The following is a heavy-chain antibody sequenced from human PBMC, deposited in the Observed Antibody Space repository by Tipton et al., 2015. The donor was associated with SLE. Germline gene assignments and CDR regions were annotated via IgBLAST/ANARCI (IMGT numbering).Heavy chain of an antibody. J-gene: IGHJ6*03. CDR3: ARGGAYGSETYTYYYHCYYMDV. Sequence: TLSLTCTVSGGSIRSYYWSWIRLTPGKGLEWIGDIYYRGSPYYRESTTYNPSLESRATMSLDTPKNQFSLKLNSATAEDTAVYYCARGGAYGSETYTYYYHCYYMDVWGKETTVTVSS. CDR2: IYYRGSPYYREST. D-gene: IGHD3-10*01. V-gene: IGHV4-59*01. CDR1: GGSIRSYY.